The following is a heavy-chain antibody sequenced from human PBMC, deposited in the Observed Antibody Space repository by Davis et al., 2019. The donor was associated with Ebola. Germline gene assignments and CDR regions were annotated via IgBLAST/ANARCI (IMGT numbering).Heavy chain of an antibody. CDR2: ISWNSGSI. J-gene: IGHJ4*02. CDR3: ARAKTRGYSYGYTY. D-gene: IGHD5-18*01. V-gene: IGHV3-9*01. Sequence: SLKISCAASGFTFDDYAMHWVRQAPGKGLEWVSGISWNSGSIGYADSVKGRFTISRDNAKNSLYLQMNSLRAEDTAVYYCARAKTRGYSYGYTYWGQGTLVTVSS. CDR1: GFTFDDYA.